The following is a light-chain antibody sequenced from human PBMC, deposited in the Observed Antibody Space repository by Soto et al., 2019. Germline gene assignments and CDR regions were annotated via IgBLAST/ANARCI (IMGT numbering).Light chain of an antibody. V-gene: IGLV2-8*01. J-gene: IGLJ3*02. CDR3: TSYVGNDIWV. CDR2: EVT. CDR1: SSDVGAYKY. Sequence: QSALTQPPSGSGSPGQSVTISCTGTSSDVGAYKYVSWYQQYPGKAPKLMIYEVTKRPSGVPDRFSGSKSGNTASLTVSGPQAEDEADYYCTSYVGNDIWVFGGGTQLTVL.